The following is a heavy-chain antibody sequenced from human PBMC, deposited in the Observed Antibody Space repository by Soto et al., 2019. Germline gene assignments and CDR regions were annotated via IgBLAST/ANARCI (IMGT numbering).Heavy chain of an antibody. Sequence: QVQLQESGPRLVKPSQTLSLSCAVSGGSIISASYSWNWIRQCPGRGLEWIGHIYSSGSTYYNPSLTRRVSISVDTSNNQFSLKLTSVTAADTAVNFCAREHAARIERWFDAWGQGILVTVPS. CDR1: GGSIISASYS. J-gene: IGHJ5*02. CDR2: IYSSGST. D-gene: IGHD6-6*01. V-gene: IGHV4-31*11. CDR3: AREHAARIERWFDA.